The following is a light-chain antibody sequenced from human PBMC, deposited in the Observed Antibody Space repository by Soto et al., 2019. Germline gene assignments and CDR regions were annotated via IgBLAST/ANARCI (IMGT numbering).Light chain of an antibody. Sequence: QSALTQPRSVSGSPGQSVTISCTGTSSDVGGYNYVSWYQQYPGKAPKLMIYEVSKRPSRVPDRFSGSKSGNTASLTISGVQAEDEADYYCCSYAGSPYVFGTWTKVTVL. CDR2: EVS. CDR3: CSYAGSPYV. J-gene: IGLJ1*01. V-gene: IGLV2-11*01. CDR1: SSDVGGYNY.